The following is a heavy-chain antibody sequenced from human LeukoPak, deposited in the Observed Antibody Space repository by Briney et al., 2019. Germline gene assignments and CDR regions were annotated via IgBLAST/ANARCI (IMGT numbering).Heavy chain of an antibody. CDR1: GFIFSNYG. CDR2: ISYDGSNK. Sequence: PGGSLRLSCAASGFIFSNYGMHWVRQAPGKGLEWVALISYDGSNKYYTDSVKGRFTISRDNSKNTLFLQMNSLRAEDTAVYYCAKDLDNYYGSGSYSPFDYWGQGTLVTVSS. J-gene: IGHJ4*02. D-gene: IGHD3-10*01. CDR3: AKDLDNYYGSGSYSPFDY. V-gene: IGHV3-30*18.